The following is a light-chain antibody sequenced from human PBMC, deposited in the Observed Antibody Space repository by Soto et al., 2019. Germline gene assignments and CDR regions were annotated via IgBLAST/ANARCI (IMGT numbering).Light chain of an antibody. V-gene: IGLV1-40*01. CDR2: GNY. Sequence: QSVLTQTPSVSGAPGQRVTISCTGTSSNIGAGYDVHWYKQLPGTAPKPLIYGNYNRPSGVPDRFSGSKSGTSASLAITGLQAEDEAHYYCQTYDSSLSAVVFGGGTKLTVL. CDR1: SSNIGAGYD. CDR3: QTYDSSLSAVV. J-gene: IGLJ2*01.